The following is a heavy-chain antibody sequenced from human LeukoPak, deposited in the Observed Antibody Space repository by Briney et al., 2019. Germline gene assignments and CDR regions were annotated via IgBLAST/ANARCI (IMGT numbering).Heavy chain of an antibody. V-gene: IGHV3-53*01. CDR3: AREDNGAFDI. D-gene: IGHD1-1*01. CDR2: SYSGGTT. Sequence: PGGSLRLSCAASEFNLSCNYLNGVRPAPGKGLEWVSVSYSGGTTYYADSVKGRFTISRDNSKNTVYLQMNSLRGEDTAVYYCAREDNGAFDIWGQGTMVTVSS. J-gene: IGHJ3*02. CDR1: EFNLSCNY.